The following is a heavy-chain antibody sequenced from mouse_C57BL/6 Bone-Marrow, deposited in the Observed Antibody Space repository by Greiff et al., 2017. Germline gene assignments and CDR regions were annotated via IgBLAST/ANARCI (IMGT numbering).Heavy chain of an antibody. CDR2: ILPGSGST. CDR1: GYPFTSSW. D-gene: IGHD1-1*01. Sequence: VQLQQSGAELMKPGASVKLSCKATGYPFTSSWMDWVKQRPGHGLEWIGGILPGSGSTNYNEKFKGKATFTADTSSNTAYMQLSSLTSEDSAIYYCARSISSSHKGLDYGGQGTTPPVSA. J-gene: IGHJ2*01. V-gene: IGHV1-9*01. CDR3: ARSISSSHKGLDY.